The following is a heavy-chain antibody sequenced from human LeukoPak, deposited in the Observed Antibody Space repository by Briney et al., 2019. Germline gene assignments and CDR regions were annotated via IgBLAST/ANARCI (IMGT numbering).Heavy chain of an antibody. CDR2: ISYDGSNK. CDR3: AKDSPVAGPFDH. Sequence: PGRSLRLSCAASGFTFSSYGMHWVRQAPGKGLEWVAVISYDGSNKYYADSVKGRFTISRDNSKNTLYLQMNSLRAEDTAVYYCAKDSPVAGPFDHWGQGTLVTVSS. V-gene: IGHV3-30*18. D-gene: IGHD6-19*01. CDR1: GFTFSSYG. J-gene: IGHJ4*02.